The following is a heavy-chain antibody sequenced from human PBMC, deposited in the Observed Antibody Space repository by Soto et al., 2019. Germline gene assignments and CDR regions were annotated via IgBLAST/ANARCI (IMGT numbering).Heavy chain of an antibody. V-gene: IGHV4-31*03. J-gene: IGHJ4*02. Sequence: QVQLQESGPGLVKPSQTLSLTCTVSGGSISSGGYYWSWIRQHPGKGLEWIGYIYYSGSTYYNPSLKSRVTIAVDTSKNQCSLKLSSVTAADTAVYYCAREGGIVGATAADYWGQGTLVTVSS. CDR2: IYYSGST. CDR3: AREGGIVGATAADY. CDR1: GGSISSGGYY. D-gene: IGHD1-26*01.